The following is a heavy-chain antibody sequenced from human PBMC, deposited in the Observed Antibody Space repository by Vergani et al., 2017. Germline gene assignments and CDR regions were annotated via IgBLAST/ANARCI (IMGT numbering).Heavy chain of an antibody. Sequence: QVQLVESGGGVVQPGRSLRLSCAASGFTFRNYGMHWVRQAPGKGLEWVAIIWYDGSNKYYTDSVKGRFTISRDNSKNTLYLQMNSLRAEDTAVYYCATVRAAANNGGFYFDYWGQGTLVNDSS. CDR2: IWYDGSNK. CDR1: GFTFRNYG. J-gene: IGHJ4*02. D-gene: IGHD6-13*01. CDR3: ATVRAAANNGGFYFDY. V-gene: IGHV3-33*01.